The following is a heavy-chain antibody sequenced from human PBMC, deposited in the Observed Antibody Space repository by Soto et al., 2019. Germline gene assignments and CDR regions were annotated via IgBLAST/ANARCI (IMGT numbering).Heavy chain of an antibody. V-gene: IGHV3-21*01. J-gene: IGHJ5*02. Sequence: GSLRLSCAASGFTFSSYSMNWVRQAPGKGLEWVSSISSSSSCIYYADSVKGRFTISRDNAKNSLYLQMNSLRAEDTAVYYCARAVYDFWSGYYGWFDPWGQGTLVTVSS. CDR1: GFTFSSYS. CDR2: ISSSSSCI. D-gene: IGHD3-3*01. CDR3: ARAVYDFWSGYYGWFDP.